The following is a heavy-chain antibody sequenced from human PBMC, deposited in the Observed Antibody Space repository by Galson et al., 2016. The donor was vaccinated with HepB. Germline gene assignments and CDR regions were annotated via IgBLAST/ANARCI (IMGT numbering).Heavy chain of an antibody. J-gene: IGHJ4*02. D-gene: IGHD1-26*01. V-gene: IGHV4-59*01. Sequence: ETLSLTCAISGASINSFYWSWIRQAPGKRLEWIGYIFYSGSTNYNPSLKSRVTLSTDTSGNQVSLNLFSATAADTAIYYCAAGTSDLRYFDYWGQGTLVAVSS. CDR3: AAGTSDLRYFDY. CDR1: GASINSFY. CDR2: IFYSGST.